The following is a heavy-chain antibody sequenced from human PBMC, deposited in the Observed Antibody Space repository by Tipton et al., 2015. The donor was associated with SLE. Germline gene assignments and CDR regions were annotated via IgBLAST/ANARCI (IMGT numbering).Heavy chain of an antibody. Sequence: TLSLTCTVSGGSISSSSYYWGWIRQPPGKGLAWIGSIYYSGYTYYNPSLKRRVTISVDTSKNQFSLKLSSVTAADTAVYYCARLPIAARFFDYWGQGTLVTVSS. CDR2: IYYSGYT. D-gene: IGHD6-6*01. CDR3: ARLPIAARFFDY. V-gene: IGHV4-39*01. CDR1: GGSISSSSYY. J-gene: IGHJ4*02.